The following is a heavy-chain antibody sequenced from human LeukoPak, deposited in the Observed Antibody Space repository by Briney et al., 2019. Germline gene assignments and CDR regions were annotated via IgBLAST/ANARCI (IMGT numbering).Heavy chain of an antibody. CDR2: IKLDVREK. Sequence: RGSLRLSCAASGFTFSSYWMSWVRQAPGKGREWVANIKLDVREKYYVDSVKGRFTISRDNAKNSLYLQMISQRAEDTAVYDCARERVFYCSSTSCHYYYYYYMDVWGKGTTVTVSS. D-gene: IGHD2-2*01. CDR1: GFTFSSYW. J-gene: IGHJ6*03. CDR3: ARERVFYCSSTSCHYYYYYYMDV. V-gene: IGHV3-7*01.